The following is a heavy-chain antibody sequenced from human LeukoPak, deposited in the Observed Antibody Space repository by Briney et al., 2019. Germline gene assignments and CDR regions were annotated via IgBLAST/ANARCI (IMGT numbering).Heavy chain of an antibody. D-gene: IGHD3-22*01. Sequence: PVGSLRLSCAASGFTFSSEAMSGVRQAPGKGLEWVAASIGSGGSTYYADSVKGRFNISRDNSKTTLYLKMNSLRAEDTAVYYCAKAALAHSGYYYANYFDYWGQGTLVTVSS. J-gene: IGHJ4*02. CDR1: GFTFSSEA. CDR2: SIGSGGST. V-gene: IGHV3-23*01. CDR3: AKAALAHSGYYYANYFDY.